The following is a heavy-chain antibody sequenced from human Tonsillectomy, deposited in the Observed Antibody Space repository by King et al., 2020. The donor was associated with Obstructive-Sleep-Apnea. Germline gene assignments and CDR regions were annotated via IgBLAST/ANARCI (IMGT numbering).Heavy chain of an antibody. CDR2: ISWNSGTI. D-gene: IGHD3-22*01. CDR1: GFTFDDYA. V-gene: IGHV3-9*01. J-gene: IGHJ3*02. CDR3: ARYRVVSSGYYHDAFYI. Sequence: QLVQSGGGLVQPGRSLRLSCAVSGFTFDDYAMHWVRQAPGKGLEWVSGISWNSGTIGYADSVKGRFTISRDNAKNSLYLQMNSLRAEDTALYYCARYRVVSSGYYHDAFYIWGQGTMVTVSS.